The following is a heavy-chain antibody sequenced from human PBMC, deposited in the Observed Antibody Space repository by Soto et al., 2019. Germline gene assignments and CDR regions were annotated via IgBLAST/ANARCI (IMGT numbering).Heavy chain of an antibody. Sequence: QVHLQQWGAGLLKPSETLSLTCAVNGGAFNGYYWTWIRQSPGKGLQWIGEINHSGTVDYNPSLKSRVTFSIDTSKKQFSLTLTSVTTADTALYYCARAGAALVRGSIGGFDYWGQGTLVTVSS. V-gene: IGHV4-34*01. CDR3: ARAGAALVRGSIGGFDY. D-gene: IGHD3-10*01. CDR1: GGAFNGYY. CDR2: INHSGTV. J-gene: IGHJ4*02.